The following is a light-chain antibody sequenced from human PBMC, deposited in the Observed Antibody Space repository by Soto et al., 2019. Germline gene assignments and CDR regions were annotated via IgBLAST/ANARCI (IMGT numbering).Light chain of an antibody. CDR1: SSDVGSYNL. V-gene: IGLV2-23*02. J-gene: IGLJ1*01. CDR2: EVS. CDR3: CSYAGSSTFPYV. Sequence: LTQPASVSGSPGQSITISCTGTSSDVGSYNLVSWYQHHPGKAPKLMIYEVSKRPSGVSNRFSGSKSGNTASLTISGLQAEDEADYYCCSYAGSSTFPYVFGTGTKVTVL.